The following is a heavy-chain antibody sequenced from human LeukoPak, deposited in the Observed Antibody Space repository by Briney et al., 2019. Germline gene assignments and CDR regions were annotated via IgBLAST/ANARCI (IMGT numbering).Heavy chain of an antibody. CDR2: ISFDGSYK. CDR1: GFDFNTFI. CDR3: AKTHRLEWKLLSGCFDF. D-gene: IGHD1-26*01. V-gene: IGHV3-30*18. Sequence: GGSLRLSCAASGFDFNTFIMHWVRQGPGKGLEWVAVISFDGSYKYYADSVKGRFTISRDNSKNTLYLQMNSLRAEDTAVYYCAKTHRLEWKLLSGCFDFWGQGTLVTVSS. J-gene: IGHJ4*02.